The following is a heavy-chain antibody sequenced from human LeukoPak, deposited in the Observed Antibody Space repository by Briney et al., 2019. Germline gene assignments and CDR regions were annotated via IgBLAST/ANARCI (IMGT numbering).Heavy chain of an antibody. CDR2: INPSGGST. D-gene: IGHD4-17*01. V-gene: IGHV1-46*01. Sequence: VASVKVSCKASGYIFTSYYMHWVRQAPGQGLEWMGIINPSGGSTSYAQKFQGRVTMTRDTSTSTVYMELSSLRSEDTAVYYCARPRGTFHDYGDPHDAFDIWGQGTMVTVSS. CDR3: ARPRGTFHDYGDPHDAFDI. J-gene: IGHJ3*02. CDR1: GYIFTSYY.